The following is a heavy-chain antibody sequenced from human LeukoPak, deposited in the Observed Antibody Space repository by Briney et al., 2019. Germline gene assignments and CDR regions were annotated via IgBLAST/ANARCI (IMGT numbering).Heavy chain of an antibody. CDR2: IRYDGSNK. CDR3: AKDYYYGSGSSAFDI. V-gene: IGHV3-30*02. CDR1: GFTFSSYG. D-gene: IGHD3-10*01. J-gene: IGHJ3*02. Sequence: GGSLRLSCAASGFTFSSYGMHWVRQAPGKGLEWVAFIRYDGSNKYYADSMKGRFTISRDNSKNTLYLQMNSLRAEDTAVYYCAKDYYYGSGSSAFDIWGQGTMVTVSS.